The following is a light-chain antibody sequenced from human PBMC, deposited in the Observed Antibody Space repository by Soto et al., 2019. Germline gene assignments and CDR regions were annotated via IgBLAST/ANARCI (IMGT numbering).Light chain of an antibody. CDR2: GAS. CDR3: QQYGSSPET. CDR1: QSISDS. Sequence: EIVLTQSPGTLSLSPWERATLSCMASQSISDSLAWYQQKPGQAPRLLIYGASSRATGIPDRFSGSGSGTDFTLTISRLEPEDFAVYYCQQYGSSPETFGQGTKVDIK. J-gene: IGKJ1*01. V-gene: IGKV3-20*01.